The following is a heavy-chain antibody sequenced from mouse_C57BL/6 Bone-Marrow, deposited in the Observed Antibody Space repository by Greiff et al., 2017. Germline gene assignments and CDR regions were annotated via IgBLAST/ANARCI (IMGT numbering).Heavy chain of an antibody. V-gene: IGHV1-54*01. CDR2: INPGSGGT. CDR1: GYAFTNYL. CDR3: ARGGSYSFAY. Sequence: VQLQQSGAELVRPGTSVKVSCKASGYAFTNYLIEWVKQRPGQGLEWIGVINPGSGGTNYNEKFKGKATLTADKSSSTAYMQLSSLTSEDSAVYFSARGGSYSFAYWGQGTLVTVSA. D-gene: IGHD2-12*01. J-gene: IGHJ3*01.